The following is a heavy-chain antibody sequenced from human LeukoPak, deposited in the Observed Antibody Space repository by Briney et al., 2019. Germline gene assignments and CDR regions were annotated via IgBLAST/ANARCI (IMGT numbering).Heavy chain of an antibody. D-gene: IGHD3-10*01. CDR1: GDPISGYY. Sequence: SETLSLTCTVSGDPISGYYWSWIRKPPGKGLEWIGYIYYSGSTNYNPSLKSRVTISVDKSKNQFSLKLSSVTAADTAVYYCARHHGSGSYSLYFDYWGQGTLVTVSS. CDR3: ARHHGSGSYSLYFDY. V-gene: IGHV4-59*08. CDR2: IYYSGST. J-gene: IGHJ4*02.